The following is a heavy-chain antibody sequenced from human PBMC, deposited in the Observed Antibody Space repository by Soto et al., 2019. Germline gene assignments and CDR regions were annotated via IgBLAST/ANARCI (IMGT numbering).Heavy chain of an antibody. CDR2: INSDESST. J-gene: IGHJ6*02. CDR3: AIDSDPMVAVTAIGTDV. D-gene: IGHD2-21*02. V-gene: IGHV3-74*01. CDR1: GFTFSSYW. Sequence: PGGSLRLSCAASGFTFSSYWMHWVRQAPGKGLAWVSRINSDESSTSYADSVKGRFTISRDNAKNTLYLQMNSLRAEDTAVYYRAIDSDPMVAVTAIGTDVGAQATTVTVSS.